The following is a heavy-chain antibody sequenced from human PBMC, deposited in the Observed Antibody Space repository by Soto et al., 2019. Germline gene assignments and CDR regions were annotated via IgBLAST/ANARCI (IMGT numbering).Heavy chain of an antibody. CDR1: GASITGSSY. Sequence: QVQLQESGPGLMKPSETLSLTCTVSGASITGSSYWSWIRQPAGKGLEWIGRFSLSGTTNYNPSLRSRVTMSADVSKNQFSLRLTSVTAADTALYYWARGMTPPGAPAWYYFDSWGQGTLVTVSS. V-gene: IGHV4-4*07. CDR3: ARGMTPPGAPAWYYFDS. D-gene: IGHD2-8*02. CDR2: FSLSGTT. J-gene: IGHJ4*02.